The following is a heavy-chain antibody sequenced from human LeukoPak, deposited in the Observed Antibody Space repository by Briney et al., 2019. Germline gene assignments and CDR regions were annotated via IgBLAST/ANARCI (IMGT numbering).Heavy chain of an antibody. CDR3: AKRAITSAGDFWSDP. J-gene: IGHJ5*02. D-gene: IGHD2-21*01. CDR2: IYSSGST. V-gene: IGHV4-4*09. CDR1: GGSIGSNY. Sequence: SDTLSLTCTVSGGSIGSNYWAWMRQPPGKGLEYIGQIYSSGSTTYNSSLKSRVTMSIDMSKNQFSLKLPSVPAADTAVYYCAKRAITSAGDFWSDPLGQGTLVTVSS.